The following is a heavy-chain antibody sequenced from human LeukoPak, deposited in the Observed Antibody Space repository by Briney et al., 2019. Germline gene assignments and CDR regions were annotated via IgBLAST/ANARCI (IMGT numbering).Heavy chain of an antibody. Sequence: ASVKVSCKASGYTFTSYDINWVRQATGQGLEWMGWMNPNSGNTGYAQKFQGRVTMTRNTSISTAYMELSSLRSEDTAVYYCAREYCSSTSCPINARGNWFDPWGQGTLVTVSS. CDR3: AREYCSSTSCPINARGNWFDP. V-gene: IGHV1-8*01. D-gene: IGHD2-2*01. J-gene: IGHJ5*02. CDR1: GYTFTSYD. CDR2: MNPNSGNT.